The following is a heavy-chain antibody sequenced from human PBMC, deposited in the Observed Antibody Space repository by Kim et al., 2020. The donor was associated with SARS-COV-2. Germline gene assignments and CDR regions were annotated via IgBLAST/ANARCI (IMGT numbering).Heavy chain of an antibody. CDR1: GFRFSSHA. Sequence: GGSLRLSCVASGFRFSSHAMTWVRQAPGKGLERVSIISGGGDTIYYADSVMGRFTVSRDNSKTTLYLQMNSLRAEDTAIYFCAKDQSGNYYYYSGMDVWGPGTTVTVSS. J-gene: IGHJ6*02. V-gene: IGHV3-23*01. D-gene: IGHD2-15*01. CDR2: ISGGGDTI. CDR3: AKDQSGNYYYYSGMDV.